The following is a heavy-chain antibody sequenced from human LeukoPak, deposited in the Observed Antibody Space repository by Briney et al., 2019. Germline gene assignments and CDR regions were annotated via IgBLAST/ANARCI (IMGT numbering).Heavy chain of an antibody. Sequence: PGGSLRLSCADSGFTFSRYSMNWVRQAPGKGLEWISYISSSSGTTYYADSVKGRFTISRDNAKNSLYLQMNSLRAEDTALYYCAIGPNTSPFDFWGQGTLVTVSS. CDR1: GFTFSRYS. CDR3: AIGPNTSPFDF. D-gene: IGHD2-2*01. CDR2: ISSSSGTT. V-gene: IGHV3-48*01. J-gene: IGHJ4*02.